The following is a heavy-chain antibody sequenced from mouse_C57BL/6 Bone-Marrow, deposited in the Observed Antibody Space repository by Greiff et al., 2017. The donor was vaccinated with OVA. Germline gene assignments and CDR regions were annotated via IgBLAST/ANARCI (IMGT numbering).Heavy chain of an antibody. Sequence: EVKLVESGGGLVQPKGSLKLSCAASGFSFTTYAMNWVRQAPGKGLEWVARIRSKSNNYATYYADSVKDRFTISRDDSESMLYLQMNNLKTEDTAMYYCVRHGGTDYAMDYWGQGTSVTVSS. V-gene: IGHV10-1*01. CDR3: VRHGGTDYAMDY. J-gene: IGHJ4*01. CDR2: IRSKSNNYAT. CDR1: GFSFTTYA. D-gene: IGHD3-3*01.